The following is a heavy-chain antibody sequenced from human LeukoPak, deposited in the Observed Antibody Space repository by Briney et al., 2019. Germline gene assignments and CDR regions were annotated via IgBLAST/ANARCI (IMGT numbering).Heavy chain of an antibody. J-gene: IGHJ3*02. CDR3: ANSIFGVVDRKPKFMEGVAFDI. D-gene: IGHD3-3*01. V-gene: IGHV4-59*12. CDR1: GGSFSSYY. Sequence: SETLSLTCAVYGGSFSSYYWSWIRQPPGKGLEWIGYIYYSGSTNYNPSLKSRVTISVDTSKKQFSLKLSSVTAADTAVYYCANSIFGVVDRKPKFMEGVAFDIWGQGTMVTVSS. CDR2: IYYSGST.